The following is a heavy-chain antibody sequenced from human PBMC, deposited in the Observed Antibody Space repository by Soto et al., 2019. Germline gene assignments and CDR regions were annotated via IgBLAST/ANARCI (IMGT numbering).Heavy chain of an antibody. CDR1: KYTFSSLR. V-gene: IGHV3-7*05. CDR3: VGGYGWLPDY. D-gene: IGHD6-19*01. J-gene: IGHJ4*02. CDR2: IEQNGGER. Sequence: DVQLVESGGGLVQPGGSLRLSCEASKYTFSSLRMNWVRQAPGKGLEWVAIIEQNGGERNYLDSVKGRFTISRDNAKKSVYLQMNSLRAEDTALYYCVGGYGWLPDYWGQGTLVIVSS.